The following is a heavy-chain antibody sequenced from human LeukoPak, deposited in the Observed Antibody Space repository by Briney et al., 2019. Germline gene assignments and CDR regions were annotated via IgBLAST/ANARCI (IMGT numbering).Heavy chain of an antibody. Sequence: GGSLRLSCAASGFTFSSYSMNWVRQAPGKGLERVSSISSSSSYIYYADSVKGRFTISRDNAKNSLYLQMNSLRAGDTAVYYCARGRLLRYFDWLESGTGGDAFDIWGQGTMVTVSS. J-gene: IGHJ3*02. CDR3: ARGRLLRYFDWLESGTGGDAFDI. D-gene: IGHD3-9*01. CDR1: GFTFSSYS. CDR2: ISSSSSYI. V-gene: IGHV3-21*01.